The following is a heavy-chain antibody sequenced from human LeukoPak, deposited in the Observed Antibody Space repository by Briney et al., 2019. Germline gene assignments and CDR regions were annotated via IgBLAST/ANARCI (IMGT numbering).Heavy chain of an antibody. CDR3: TRPFPPGDSAPEARDDH. Sequence: GGSLRLSCAASGLTVGSNYMGWARQAPGKGLEWVSVIYSDDKTFYADSVKDRFTISRDNSQNTLSLQMNSVRVEDTAVYYCTRPFPPGDSAPEARDDHWGQGVLVTVSS. J-gene: IGHJ4*02. CDR2: IYSDDKT. V-gene: IGHV3-66*04. D-gene: IGHD1-14*01. CDR1: GLTVGSNY.